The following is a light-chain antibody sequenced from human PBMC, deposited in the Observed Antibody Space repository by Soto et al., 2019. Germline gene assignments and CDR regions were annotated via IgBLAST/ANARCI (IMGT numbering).Light chain of an antibody. CDR3: QQYDSSPKT. J-gene: IGKJ1*01. Sequence: EIVLTQSPATLSLSPGERATLSCRASQSVSSYLAWYRQKPGQAPRLLIYGASSRATGIPDRFSGSGSGTDFTLTISRLEPEDFAVYYCQQYDSSPKTFGQGTKVDIK. V-gene: IGKV3-20*01. CDR1: QSVSSY. CDR2: GAS.